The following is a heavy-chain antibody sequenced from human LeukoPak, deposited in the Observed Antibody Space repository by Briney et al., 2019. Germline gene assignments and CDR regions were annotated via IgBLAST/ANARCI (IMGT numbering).Heavy chain of an antibody. CDR3: ARDFPYCSGGSCLLW. Sequence: SETLSLTCTASGGSISSYYWSWLRQPPGKGLEWIGYIYYSGSTNYNPSLKSRVTISVDTSKNQFSLKLSSVTAADTAVYYCARDFPYCSGGSCLLWWGQGTLVTVSS. D-gene: IGHD2-15*01. J-gene: IGHJ4*02. CDR1: GGSISSYY. V-gene: IGHV4-59*01. CDR2: IYYSGST.